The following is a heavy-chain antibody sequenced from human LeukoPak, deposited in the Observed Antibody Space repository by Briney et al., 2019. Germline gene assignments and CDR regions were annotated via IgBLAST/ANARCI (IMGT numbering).Heavy chain of an antibody. CDR3: ARGRGGGLRAFDI. CDR1: GGSISSYY. Sequence: SETLSLTCTVSGGSISSYYWSWIRQPPGKGLEWIGYIYYSGSTNYNPSLKSRVTISVDTSKNQFSLKLSSVTAADTAVYYCARGRGGGLRAFDIWGQGTMVTVSS. V-gene: IGHV4-59*12. CDR2: IYYSGST. D-gene: IGHD3-16*01. J-gene: IGHJ3*02.